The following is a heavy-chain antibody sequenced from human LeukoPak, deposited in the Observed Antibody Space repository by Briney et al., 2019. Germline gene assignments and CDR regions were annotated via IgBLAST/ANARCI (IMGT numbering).Heavy chain of an antibody. CDR2: ISGNGGST. CDR3: VKGGEAVMYYFDF. Sequence: GGSPRLSCSASGLTFSSYAMHWVRQTPGKGLEYISAISGNGGSTYYADSVKGRFTISRDNSKSTLYLQMSSLRPEDTAVYHCVKGGEAVMYYFDFWGQGTLVTVSS. J-gene: IGHJ4*02. CDR1: GLTFSSYA. V-gene: IGHV3-64D*06. D-gene: IGHD4-11*01.